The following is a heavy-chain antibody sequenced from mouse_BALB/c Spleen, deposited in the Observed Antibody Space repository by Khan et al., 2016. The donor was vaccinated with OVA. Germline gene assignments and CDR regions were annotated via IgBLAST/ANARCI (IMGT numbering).Heavy chain of an antibody. J-gene: IGHJ3*01. CDR2: ISSGGDYT. V-gene: IGHV5-6*01. D-gene: IGHD4-1*01. CDR3: ADHLTGSFAY. Sequence: EVQVVESGGDLVKPGGSLKLSCAASGFTFSSYSMSWVRQTPDKRLEWVASISSGGDYTYYPDSVKGRFTISRDNAKNTLYLQMSDLKSEDTAMHYCADHLTGSFAYWGQGTRVTVSA. CDR1: GFTFSSYS.